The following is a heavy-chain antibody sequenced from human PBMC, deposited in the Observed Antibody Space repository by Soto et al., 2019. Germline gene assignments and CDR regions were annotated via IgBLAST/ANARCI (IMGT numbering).Heavy chain of an antibody. V-gene: IGHV4-34*02. CDR1: GGSVNGYY. J-gene: IGHJ5*02. D-gene: IGHD3-3*01. CDR2: INHTGGT. CDR3: ATRITVFGLLIPPFDP. Sequence: QVHLQPWGAGLLKPSETLSLTCAVYGGSVNGYYWNWIRQPPGKGLEWIGEINHTGGTHYNPSLKSRVTMSVDTSKNQFSLRLSSVPAADTAISYCATRITVFGLLIPPFDPWGQGTQVTVSS.